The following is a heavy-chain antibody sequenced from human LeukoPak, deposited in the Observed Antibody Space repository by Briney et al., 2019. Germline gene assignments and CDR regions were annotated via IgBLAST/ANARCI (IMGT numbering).Heavy chain of an antibody. V-gene: IGHV1-69*13. Sequence: SVKVSCKASGGTFSSYAISWVRQAPGQGLEWMGGIIPIFGTANYAQKVQGRVTITADASTSTAYMELSSLRSEDTAVSYCARGGPYSGSYEWWFDPWGQGTLVTVTS. CDR2: IIPIFGTA. CDR3: ARGGPYSGSYEWWFDP. D-gene: IGHD1-26*01. CDR1: GGTFSSYA. J-gene: IGHJ5*02.